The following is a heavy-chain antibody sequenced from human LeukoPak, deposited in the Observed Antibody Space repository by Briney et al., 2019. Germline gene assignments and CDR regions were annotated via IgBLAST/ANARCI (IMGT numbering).Heavy chain of an antibody. V-gene: IGHV3-30*02. J-gene: IGHJ4*02. Sequence: GGSLRLSCAASRFTFSTYGMHWVRQAPGKGLEWEAFIRYDGSRKYLADSVKGRFTISRDNSKNTLYLQMNNLRAEDTAVYYCAKDSTGITTVTGDGYWGQGTLVTVSS. CDR2: IRYDGSRK. D-gene: IGHD4-17*01. CDR1: RFTFSTYG. CDR3: AKDSTGITTVTGDGY.